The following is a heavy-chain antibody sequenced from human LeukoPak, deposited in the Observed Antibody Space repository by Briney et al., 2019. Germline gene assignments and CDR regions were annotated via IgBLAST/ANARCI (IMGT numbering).Heavy chain of an antibody. CDR1: GGTFSNYA. CDR2: IIPIFGTA. Sequence: ASVKVSCKASGGTFSNYAISWVRQAPGQGLEWMGGIIPIFGTANYAQKFQGRVTITADESTSTAYMELSSLRSEDTAVYYCARAPYDFWSGYSSSLHGMDVWGQGTTVTVSS. V-gene: IGHV1-69*01. D-gene: IGHD3-3*01. CDR3: ARAPYDFWSGYSSSLHGMDV. J-gene: IGHJ6*02.